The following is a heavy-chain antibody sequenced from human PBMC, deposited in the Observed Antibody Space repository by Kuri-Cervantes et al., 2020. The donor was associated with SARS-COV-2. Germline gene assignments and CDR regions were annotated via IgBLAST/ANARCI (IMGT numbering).Heavy chain of an antibody. D-gene: IGHD2-2*01. CDR2: IHYSGRT. Sequence: GSLRLSCAVYGGSFSGYYWTWIRQPPGKGLEWIAYIHYSGRTNHNPSLKSRVTISLDTSKNQFSLRLNSVTAADTAVYYCARDEVAGQLGYWGQGTLVTVSS. V-gene: IGHV4-59*01. CDR3: ARDEVAGQLGY. J-gene: IGHJ4*02. CDR1: GGSFSGYY.